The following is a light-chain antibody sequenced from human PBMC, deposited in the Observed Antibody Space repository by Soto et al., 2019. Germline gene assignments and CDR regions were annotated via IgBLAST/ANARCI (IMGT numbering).Light chain of an antibody. CDR1: SSNIGSNY. CDR3: AAWDDSLSAHVV. J-gene: IGLJ2*01. CDR2: SNN. Sequence: QSVLTQPPSASGTPGQRVTISCSGSSSNIGSNYVYWYQQLPGTAPKLLIYSNNQRPSGVPDRFSGSKSGTSASLAISGLRSEDEADYCCAAWDDSLSAHVVFGGGTKLTVL. V-gene: IGLV1-47*02.